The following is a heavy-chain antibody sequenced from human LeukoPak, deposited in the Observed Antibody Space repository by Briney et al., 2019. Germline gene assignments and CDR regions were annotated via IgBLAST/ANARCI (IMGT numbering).Heavy chain of an antibody. V-gene: IGHV3-48*03. D-gene: IGHD3-22*01. CDR1: GFTFSSYE. J-gene: IGHJ4*02. CDR2: ISSSGSTI. Sequence: PGGSLRLSCAASGFTFSSYEMNWVRQAPGKGLEWVSYISSSGSTIYYADSVKGRFTISRDNAKNSLYLQMNSLRAEDTAVYYCARELGYDSSGRGPIDYWGQGTLVTVSS. CDR3: ARELGYDSSGRGPIDY.